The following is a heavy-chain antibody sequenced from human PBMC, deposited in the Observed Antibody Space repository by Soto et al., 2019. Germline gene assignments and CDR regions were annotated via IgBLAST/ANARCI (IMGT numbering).Heavy chain of an antibody. CDR2: INSDGTHT. Sequence: GGSLRLSCAASGFTFSSYWMHWVRQVPGKGLVWVSHINSDGTHTTYADSVKGRFTISRDNAKNSLYLQMNSLRAEDTAVYYYARGPPDGYFDYWGQGTLVTVSS. CDR1: GFTFSSYW. J-gene: IGHJ4*02. V-gene: IGHV3-74*03. CDR3: ARGPPDGYFDY.